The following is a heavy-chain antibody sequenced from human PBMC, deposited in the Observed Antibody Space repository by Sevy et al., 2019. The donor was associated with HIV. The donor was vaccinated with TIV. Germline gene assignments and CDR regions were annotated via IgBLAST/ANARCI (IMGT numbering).Heavy chain of an antibody. CDR3: ARDLGYESTGYLPLFDN. CDR1: GFTFSSYA. J-gene: IGHJ4*02. V-gene: IGHV3-30-3*01. D-gene: IGHD3-22*01. Sequence: GGSLRLSCAASGFTFSSYAMHWVRQAPGKGLEWVAVISYDGSNKYYPDSVKGRFTISRDDSKNTLYLQMNSLRSEDTALYYCARDLGYESTGYLPLFDNWGQGTLVTVSS. CDR2: ISYDGSNK.